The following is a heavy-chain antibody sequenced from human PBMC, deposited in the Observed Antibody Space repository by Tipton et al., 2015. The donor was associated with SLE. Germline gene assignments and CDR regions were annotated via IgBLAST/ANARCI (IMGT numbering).Heavy chain of an antibody. CDR1: GGSVRSNY. J-gene: IGHJ6*02. D-gene: IGHD3-16*01. CDR3: ARGLGTWRGAIVGVDV. V-gene: IGHV4-59*08. Sequence: TLSLTCSVSGGSVRSNYWIWIRQPPGKGLGWIGYISHGGGSNYNTSLKSRVTISIDTAKNQFSLKLTSVTAADTAVYYCARGLGTWRGAIVGVDVWGQGTTVNVSS. CDR2: ISHGGGS.